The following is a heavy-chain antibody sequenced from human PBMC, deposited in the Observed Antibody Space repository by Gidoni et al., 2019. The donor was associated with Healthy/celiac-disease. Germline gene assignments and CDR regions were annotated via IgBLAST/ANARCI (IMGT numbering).Heavy chain of an antibody. D-gene: IGHD7-27*01. V-gene: IGHV4-34*01. Sequence: QVQLQQWGAGLLKPSEPLSLTCAVYGGSFSGYYWSWIRQPPGKGLEWIGEINHSGSTNYNPSLKSRVTISVDTSKNQFSLKLSSVTAADTAVYYCAVLNGDAYYFDYWGQGTLVTVSS. CDR1: GGSFSGYY. J-gene: IGHJ4*02. CDR2: INHSGST. CDR3: AVLNGDAYYFDY.